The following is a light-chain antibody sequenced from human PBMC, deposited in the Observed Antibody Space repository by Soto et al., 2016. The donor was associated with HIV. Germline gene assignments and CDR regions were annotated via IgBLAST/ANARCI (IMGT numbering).Light chain of an antibody. V-gene: IGKV1-8*01. CDR2: AAS. CDR3: QHYYSYPPT. Sequence: ALRVTQSPSSLSASTGDRVTITCRASQDITNYLAWYQQKPGKAPKILIYAASTLQSGVPSRFSGSGSGTDSTLTISGLQSEDFATYYCQHYYSYPPTFGQGTKLEI. J-gene: IGKJ2*01. CDR1: QDITNY.